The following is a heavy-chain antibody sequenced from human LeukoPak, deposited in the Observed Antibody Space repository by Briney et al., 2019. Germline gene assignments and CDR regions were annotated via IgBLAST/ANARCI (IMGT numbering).Heavy chain of an antibody. Sequence: PGGSLRLSCAASGFTFSSYAMSWVRQAPGKGLEWVSAISGSGGSTYYADSVKGRFTISRDNSKNTLYLQMNSLRAEDTAVYYCAKDLGARWLGSPGAFDIWGQGTMVTVSS. CDR2: ISGSGGST. CDR3: AKDLGARWLGSPGAFDI. J-gene: IGHJ3*02. V-gene: IGHV3-23*01. D-gene: IGHD6-19*01. CDR1: GFTFSSYA.